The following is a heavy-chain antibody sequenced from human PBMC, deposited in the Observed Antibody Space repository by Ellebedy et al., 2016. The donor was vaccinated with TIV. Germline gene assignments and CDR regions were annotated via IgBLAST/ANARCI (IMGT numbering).Heavy chain of an antibody. CDR2: MKEDGSEI. CDR3: ARGVYHFDI. Sequence: GGSLRLXXAASGFTFSSYWMTWVRQAPGKGLEWVAYMKEDGSEIYYVDSVKGRFTISRDNAKNSVFLQMNNLRAEDTAVYYCARGVYHFDIWGQGTMVTVSS. CDR1: GFTFSSYW. J-gene: IGHJ3*02. V-gene: IGHV3-7*01. D-gene: IGHD2-2*01.